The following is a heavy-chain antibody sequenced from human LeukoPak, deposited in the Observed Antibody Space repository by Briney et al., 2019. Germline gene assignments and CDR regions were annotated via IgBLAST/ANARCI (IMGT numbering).Heavy chain of an antibody. Sequence: PGGSLRLSCEVSGFTVSSNYMNWVRQAPGKGLEWVSGISERGGSTNYADSVKGRFIISRDTSKNTVYLQMNSLRVEDTAVYFCAKRGIVIRAVIIIGFHKEAYYFDYWGQGILVTVSS. CDR3: AKRGIVIRAVIIIGFHKEAYYFDY. D-gene: IGHD3-10*01. CDR2: ISERGGST. J-gene: IGHJ4*02. V-gene: IGHV3-23*01. CDR1: GFTVSSNY.